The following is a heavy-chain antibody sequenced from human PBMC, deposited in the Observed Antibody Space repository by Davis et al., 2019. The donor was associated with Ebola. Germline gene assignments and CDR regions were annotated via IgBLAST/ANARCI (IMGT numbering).Heavy chain of an antibody. V-gene: IGHV1-8*01. Sequence: ASVKVSCKASGYSFTRYDINWVRQATGQGLEWMGWMNPNSGNTGYAQKFQGRVTMTRNTSISTAYMELSSLRSEDTAVYYCAREARISNWFDPWGQGTLVTVSS. CDR2: MNPNSGNT. CDR1: GYSFTRYD. CDR3: AREARISNWFDP. J-gene: IGHJ5*02. D-gene: IGHD6-6*01.